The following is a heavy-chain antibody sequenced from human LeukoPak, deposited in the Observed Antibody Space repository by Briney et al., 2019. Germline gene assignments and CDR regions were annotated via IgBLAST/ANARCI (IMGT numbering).Heavy chain of an antibody. J-gene: IGHJ3*02. CDR3: ARDMSIAARDAFDI. Sequence: PSETLSLTCAVYGGSFSGYYWSWIRQPPGKGLEWIGEINHSGSTNYNPSLKSRATISVDTSKNQFSLKLSSVTAADTAVYYCARDMSIAARDAFDIWGKGHWSPSLQ. D-gene: IGHD6-6*01. CDR1: GGSFSGYY. CDR2: INHSGST. V-gene: IGHV4-34*01.